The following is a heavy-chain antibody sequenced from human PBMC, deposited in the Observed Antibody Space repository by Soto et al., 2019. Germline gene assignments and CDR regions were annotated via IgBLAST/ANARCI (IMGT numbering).Heavy chain of an antibody. J-gene: IGHJ6*02. Sequence: SETLSLTCTVSGGSISSYYWSWIRQPPGKGLEWIGYIYYSGSTNYNPSLKSRVTISVDTSKNQFSLKLSSATAADTAVYYCARLPVVPAIYYYGMDVWGQGTTVTVSS. V-gene: IGHV4-59*12. CDR3: ARLPVVPAIYYYGMDV. CDR1: GGSISSYY. D-gene: IGHD2-2*01. CDR2: IYYSGST.